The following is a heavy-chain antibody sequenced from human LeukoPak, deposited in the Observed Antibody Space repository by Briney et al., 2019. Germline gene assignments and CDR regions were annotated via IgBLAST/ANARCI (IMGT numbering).Heavy chain of an antibody. D-gene: IGHD3-9*01. CDR2: IIPIFGTA. J-gene: IGHJ4*02. V-gene: IGHV1-69*13. CDR1: GGTFSSYA. CDR3: ARNSVLRYFDRLFFFDY. Sequence: SVKVSCKASGGTFSSYAISWVRQAPGQGLEWMGGIIPIFGTANYAQKFQGRVTITADESTSTAYMELSSLRSEDTAVYYCARNSVLRYFDRLFFFDYWGQGTLVTVSS.